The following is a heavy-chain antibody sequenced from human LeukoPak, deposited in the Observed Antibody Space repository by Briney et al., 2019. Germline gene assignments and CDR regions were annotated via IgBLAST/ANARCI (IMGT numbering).Heavy chain of an antibody. CDR1: GGPISSYY. D-gene: IGHD3-10*01. CDR2: IYYSGST. J-gene: IGHJ3*02. Sequence: PSETLSLTCTVSGGPISSYYWSWIRQPPGKGLEWIGYIYYSGSTNYNPSLKSRVTISVDTSKNQFSLKLSSVTAADTAVYYCARAFGGLWFGELLSRAAFDIWGQGTMVTVSS. CDR3: ARAFGGLWFGELLSRAAFDI. V-gene: IGHV4-59*01.